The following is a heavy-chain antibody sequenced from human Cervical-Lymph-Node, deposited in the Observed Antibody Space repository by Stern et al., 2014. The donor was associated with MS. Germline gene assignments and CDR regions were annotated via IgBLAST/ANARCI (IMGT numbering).Heavy chain of an antibody. CDR2: IYTSGSA. Sequence: QVQLQESGPGLVKPSQTLSLTCTVSGASMTTGSYYWNWIRQPAGKGVEWIGQIYTSGSASYHPSLKNRLSMSVDTSKNQFSPIRSSVTAADTAVYYCARGDRRLRAFDLWGQGTMVTVSS. D-gene: IGHD2-21*02. CDR3: ARGDRRLRAFDL. V-gene: IGHV4-61*02. J-gene: IGHJ3*01. CDR1: GASMTTGSYY.